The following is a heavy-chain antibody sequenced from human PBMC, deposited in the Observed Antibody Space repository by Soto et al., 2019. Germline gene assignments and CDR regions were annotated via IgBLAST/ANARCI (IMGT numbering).Heavy chain of an antibody. CDR2: ISGSGGTT. Sequence: EVQLLESGGGLVQPGGSLRLSCAASGFTFSSYAMSWVRQAPGKGLEWVSAISGSGGTTYYTDSVKGRFTISRDNSKNRLYLQMNSLRVEDTAVYYCAKYCSSTSCLVVYGMDVWGQGTTVTVSS. CDR1: GFTFSSYA. V-gene: IGHV3-23*01. D-gene: IGHD2-2*01. CDR3: AKYCSSTSCLVVYGMDV. J-gene: IGHJ6*02.